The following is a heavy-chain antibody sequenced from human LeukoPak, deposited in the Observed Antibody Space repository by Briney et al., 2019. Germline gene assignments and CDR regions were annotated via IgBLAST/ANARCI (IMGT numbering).Heavy chain of an antibody. CDR3: ATGRENTDRPYYDILNT. V-gene: IGHV1-69*04. CDR1: GGTFSSYA. D-gene: IGHD3-9*01. Sequence: GASVKVSCKASGGTFSSYAISWVRQAPGQGLEWMGRIIPILGIANYAQTLQGRVTITADKSTSTAYMELSGLRSKDTAVYYCATGRENTDRPYYDILNTWGQGTTVTVSS. CDR2: IIPILGIA. J-gene: IGHJ6*02.